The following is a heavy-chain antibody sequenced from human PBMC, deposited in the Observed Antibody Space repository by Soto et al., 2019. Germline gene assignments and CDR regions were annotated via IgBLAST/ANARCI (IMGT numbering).Heavy chain of an antibody. V-gene: IGHV4-61*01. CDR3: ARGSSYYDSSGYYNY. CDR2: IYYSGST. Sequence: SETLSLTCTVSGGSVSSGSYYWSWIRQPPGKGLEWIGYIYYSGSTNYNPSLKSRVTISVDTSKNQFSLKLSSVTAADTAVYYCARGSSYYDSSGYYNYWGQGTLVTVSS. D-gene: IGHD3-22*01. CDR1: GGSVSSGSYY. J-gene: IGHJ4*02.